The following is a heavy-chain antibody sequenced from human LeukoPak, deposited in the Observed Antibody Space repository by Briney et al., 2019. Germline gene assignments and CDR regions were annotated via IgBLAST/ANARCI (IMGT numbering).Heavy chain of an antibody. V-gene: IGHV1-18*01. D-gene: IGHD3-16*01. J-gene: IGHJ4*02. CDR2: IGAYNGNT. CDR3: ATDHQFDLDY. Sequence: ASVKVSCKASGYTPSSNGISCVRQAPGQGLEWMGWIGAYNGNTNYAQNFQGRVTMTTDTSTSTAYMELRTLRSDDTAVYYCATDHQFDLDYGGQGTLVTVSS. CDR1: GYTPSSNG.